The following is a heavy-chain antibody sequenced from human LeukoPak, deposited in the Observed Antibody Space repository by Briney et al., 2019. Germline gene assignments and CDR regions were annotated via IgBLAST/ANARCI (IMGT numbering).Heavy chain of an antibody. CDR3: ARSTYDSSGYYRDY. J-gene: IGHJ4*02. CDR1: GFTVSSNY. CDR2: IYSGGST. D-gene: IGHD3-22*01. V-gene: IGHV3-53*01. Sequence: GGSLRLSCAASGFTVSSNYMSWVRQAPGKGLEWVSVIYSGGSTYYADSVKGRFTISRDNSKNTLYLLMNSLRAEDTAVYYCARSTYDSSGYYRDYWGQGTLVTVSS.